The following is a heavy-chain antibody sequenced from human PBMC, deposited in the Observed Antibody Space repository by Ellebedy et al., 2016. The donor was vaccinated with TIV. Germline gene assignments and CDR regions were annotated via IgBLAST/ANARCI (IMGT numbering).Heavy chain of an antibody. CDR2: IKQDGSEK. Sequence: GGSLRLXXAASGFTFSSYWMSWVRQAPGKGLEWVANIKQDGSEKYYVDSVKGRFTISRDNAKNSLYLQMNSLRAEDTAVYYCARGPSGYSYGYLFDPWGQGTLVTVSS. CDR3: ARGPSGYSYGYLFDP. J-gene: IGHJ5*02. CDR1: GFTFSSYW. V-gene: IGHV3-7*01. D-gene: IGHD5-18*01.